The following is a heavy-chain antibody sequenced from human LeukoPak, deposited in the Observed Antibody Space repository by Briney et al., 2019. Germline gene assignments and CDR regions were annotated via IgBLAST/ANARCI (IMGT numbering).Heavy chain of an antibody. Sequence: GGSLRLSCAASGFTFSDYYMSWIRQAPGKGLEWVSYISSSGSTIYYADSVKGRFTISRDNAKSSLYLQMNSLRAEDTAVYYCAREIQYCSSTSCPPHYWGQGTLVTVSS. D-gene: IGHD2-2*01. V-gene: IGHV3-11*01. CDR1: GFTFSDYY. CDR3: AREIQYCSSTSCPPHY. J-gene: IGHJ4*02. CDR2: ISSSGSTI.